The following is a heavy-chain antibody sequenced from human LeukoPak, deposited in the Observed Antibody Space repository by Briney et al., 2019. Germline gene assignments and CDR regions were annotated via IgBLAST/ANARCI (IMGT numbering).Heavy chain of an antibody. CDR3: AKRLGYCTNGVCQEFDY. D-gene: IGHD2-8*01. CDR2: ISGSGGST. V-gene: IGHV3-23*01. J-gene: IGHJ4*02. CDR1: GFTFSSYA. Sequence: GGSLRLSCAASGFTFSSYAMSWVRQAPGKGLEWVSAISGSGGSTYYADSVKGRFTISRDNSKNTLYLQMNSLRAEDTAVYYCAKRLGYCTNGVCQEFDYWGQGTLVTVSS.